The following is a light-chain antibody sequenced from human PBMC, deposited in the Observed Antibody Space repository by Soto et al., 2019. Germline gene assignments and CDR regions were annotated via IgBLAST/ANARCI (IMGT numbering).Light chain of an antibody. CDR2: EVN. J-gene: IGLJ2*01. CDR1: SNDVGTYNR. CDR3: SSYTSSSTLL. V-gene: IGLV2-18*02. Sequence: QSVLTQPPSVSGSPGQSVTISCTGTSNDVGTYNRVSWYQEPPGTAPKLMIYEVNNRPSGVPDRFSGSKSGNTASLTISGLQAEDEAEYYCSSYTSSSTLLFGGGTQLNVL.